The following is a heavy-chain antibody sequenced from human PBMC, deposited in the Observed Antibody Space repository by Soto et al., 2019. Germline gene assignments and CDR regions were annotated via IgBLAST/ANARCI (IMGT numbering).Heavy chain of an antibody. V-gene: IGHV3-23*01. CDR3: ARDLVAVAGTSVY. Sequence: GASLRLSCAASGFTFSSYAMSWVRQAPGKGLEWVSAISGSGGSTYYADSVKGRFTISRDNPKNTLYLQMSSLRAEDTAVYYCARDLVAVAGTSVYWGQGTLVTVSS. D-gene: IGHD6-19*01. J-gene: IGHJ4*02. CDR1: GFTFSSYA. CDR2: ISGSGGST.